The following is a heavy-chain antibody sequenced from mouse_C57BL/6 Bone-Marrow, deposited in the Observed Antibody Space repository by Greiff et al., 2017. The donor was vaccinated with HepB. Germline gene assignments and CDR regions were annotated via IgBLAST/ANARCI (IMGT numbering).Heavy chain of an antibody. CDR1: GFTFSDYY. Sequence: DVKVVESGGGLVQPGGSLKLSCAASGFTFSDYYMYLVRPTPEKRLEWVAYLSNCGGSTYYPDTVKGRFTISRDNAKNTLYLQLSRLKSEDTAMYYCASPRITTVVATPFAYWGQGTLVTVSA. CDR2: LSNCGGST. V-gene: IGHV5-12*01. D-gene: IGHD1-1*01. CDR3: ASPRITTVVATPFAY. J-gene: IGHJ3*01.